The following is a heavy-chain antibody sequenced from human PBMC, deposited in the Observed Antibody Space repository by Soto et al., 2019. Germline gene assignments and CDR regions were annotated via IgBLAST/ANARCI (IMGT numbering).Heavy chain of an antibody. J-gene: IGHJ5*02. CDR3: ARGAKQWLVHWFDP. V-gene: IGHV4-34*01. Sequence: SETLSLTCAVYGGPFSGYYWSWIRQPPGKGLEWIGEINHSGSTNYNPSLKSRVTISVDTSKNQFSLKLSSVTAADTAVYYCARGAKQWLVHWFDPWGQGTLVTVS. D-gene: IGHD6-19*01. CDR1: GGPFSGYY. CDR2: INHSGST.